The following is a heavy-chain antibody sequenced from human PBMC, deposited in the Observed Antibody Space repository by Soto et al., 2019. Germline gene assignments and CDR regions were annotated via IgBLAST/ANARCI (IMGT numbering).Heavy chain of an antibody. D-gene: IGHD2-2*01. V-gene: IGHV1-2*02. CDR3: ARGRYQVISDGMDV. Sequence: ASVKVSCKASGYTFTGYYVHWVREAPGQGLEWMGWINPETGGTSYAQKFQGRVTLSRDTSINTAYLEVSRLRFDDAAVYFRARGRYQVISDGMDVWGQGTTVTVSS. CDR1: GYTFTGYY. J-gene: IGHJ6*02. CDR2: INPETGGT.